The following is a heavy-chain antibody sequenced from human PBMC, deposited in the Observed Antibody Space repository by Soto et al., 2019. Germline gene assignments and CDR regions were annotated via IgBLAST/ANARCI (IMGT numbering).Heavy chain of an antibody. D-gene: IGHD3-16*01. V-gene: IGHV4-59*01. Sequence: PSETLSLTCTVSGASISSYHWSWIRQTPGKGLEWNGYKYYSGSANYNPSLKSRVTFSVDTSKNQVSLKLSSVTAVDTGVYYCAAAVPAEYVFPYYYMDVWGKGTTVTVSS. CDR3: AAAVPAEYVFPYYYMDV. CDR1: GASISSYH. CDR2: KYYSGSA. J-gene: IGHJ6*03.